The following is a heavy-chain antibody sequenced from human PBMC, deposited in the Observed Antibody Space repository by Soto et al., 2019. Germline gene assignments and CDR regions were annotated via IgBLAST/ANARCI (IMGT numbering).Heavy chain of an antibody. J-gene: IGHJ5*02. D-gene: IGHD2-21*02. CDR1: GGSISSGDYY. CDR2: IYYSGST. Sequence: SETLSLSCTVSGGSISSGDYYWSWIRQPPGKGLEWIGYIYYSGSTYYNPSLKSRVTISVDTSKNQFSLKLSSVTAADTAVYYWARGLWKVTTASSRKGWFYPWALGTLVPV. V-gene: IGHV4-30-4*01. CDR3: ARGLWKVTTASSRKGWFYP.